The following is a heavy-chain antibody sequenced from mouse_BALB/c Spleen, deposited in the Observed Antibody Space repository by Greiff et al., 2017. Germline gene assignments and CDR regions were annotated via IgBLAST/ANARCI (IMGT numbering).Heavy chain of an antibody. CDR2: ISYSGST. V-gene: IGHV3-2*02. D-gene: IGHD4-1*01. Sequence: EVQLQESGPGLVKPSQSLSLTCTVTGYSITSDYAWNWIRQFPGNKLEWMGYISYSGSTSYNPSLKSRISITRDTSKNQFFLQLNSVTTEDTATYYCAREGKLGPFAYWGQGTLVTVSA. J-gene: IGHJ3*01. CDR3: AREGKLGPFAY. CDR1: GYSITSDYA.